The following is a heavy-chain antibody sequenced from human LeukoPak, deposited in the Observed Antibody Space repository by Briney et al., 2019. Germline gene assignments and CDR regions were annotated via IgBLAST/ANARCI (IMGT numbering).Heavy chain of an antibody. J-gene: IGHJ4*02. CDR3: ARRQYCTNGVCYTVFDY. CDR1: GYSFTNYW. Sequence: PGESLKISFKGSGYSFTNYWIGWVRQMPGKGLEWMGIIYPGDSDTRYSPSFQGQVTISADKSISTAYLQWSSLKASDTAMYYCARRQYCTNGVCYTVFDYWGQGTLVTVSS. D-gene: IGHD2-8*01. V-gene: IGHV5-51*01. CDR2: IYPGDSDT.